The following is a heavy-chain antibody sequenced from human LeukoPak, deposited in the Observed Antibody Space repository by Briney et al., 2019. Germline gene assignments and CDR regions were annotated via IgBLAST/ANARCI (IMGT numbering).Heavy chain of an antibody. CDR3: ARQLIAADDYYYYMDV. J-gene: IGHJ6*03. CDR2: IYPGDSDT. Sequence: GESLKISCKGSGYSFTSYWIGWVRQMPGKGLEWMGIIYPGDSDTRYSPSFQGQVTISADKSISTAYLQWSSLKASDTAMYYCARQLIAADDYYYYMDVWGKGTTVTVSS. CDR1: GYSFTSYW. V-gene: IGHV5-51*01. D-gene: IGHD6-13*01.